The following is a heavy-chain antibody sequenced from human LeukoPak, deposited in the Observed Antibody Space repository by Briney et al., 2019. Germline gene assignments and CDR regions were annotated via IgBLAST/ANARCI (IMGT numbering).Heavy chain of an antibody. Sequence: GGSLRLSCAASGFTVSSNYMSWVRQAPGKGLEWVSIIYSCGSTYYADSVKGRFTISRDNAKNSLYLQMNSLRAEDTAVYYCAREDTAMVTCDYWGQGTLVTVSS. J-gene: IGHJ4*02. CDR2: IYSCGST. CDR1: GFTVSSNY. V-gene: IGHV3-53*01. CDR3: AREDTAMVTCDY. D-gene: IGHD5-18*01.